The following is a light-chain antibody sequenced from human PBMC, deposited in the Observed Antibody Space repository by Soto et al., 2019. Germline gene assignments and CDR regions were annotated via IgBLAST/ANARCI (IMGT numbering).Light chain of an antibody. Sequence: QSALTQPASVSGSPGQSITISCTGTSSDVGSYNLVSWYQQHPGKAPKLMIYEVSKRPSGVSNRFSGSKSGNTASLTISGLQAEDEADYYYCSYAGSSSVVFGGGTKATVL. J-gene: IGLJ2*01. V-gene: IGLV2-23*02. CDR3: CSYAGSSSVV. CDR2: EVS. CDR1: SSDVGSYNL.